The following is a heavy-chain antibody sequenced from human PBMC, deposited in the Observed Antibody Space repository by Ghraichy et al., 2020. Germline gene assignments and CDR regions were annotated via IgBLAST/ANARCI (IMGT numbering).Heavy chain of an antibody. V-gene: IGHV3-13*05. CDR1: GFALSSYD. D-gene: IGHD1-14*01. Sequence: GGSLRLSCAASGFALSSYDMHWVRQATGNTLEWVSSIGTAGDPFYPGSVKGRFTISRENAKNSFYLQMNNLRAGDTAVYYCAREAFGNRYFDLWGPGTLVTVSS. J-gene: IGHJ2*01. CDR3: AREAFGNRYFDL. CDR2: IGTAGDP.